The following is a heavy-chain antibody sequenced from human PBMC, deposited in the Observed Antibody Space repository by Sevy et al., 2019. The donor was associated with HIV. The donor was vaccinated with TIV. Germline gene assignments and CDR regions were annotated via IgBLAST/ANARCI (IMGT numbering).Heavy chain of an antibody. Sequence: GGSLRLSCAASGLTFSRYWMSWVRQAPGKGLEWVANIKQDGSEKYYVDSVKGRFTISRDNAKNSLYLQMNSLRAEDTAVYYCARGRYYYDRSGLAAFDIWGHGTMVTVSS. CDR2: IKQDGSEK. V-gene: IGHV3-7*04. J-gene: IGHJ3*02. CDR3: ARGRYYYDRSGLAAFDI. D-gene: IGHD3-22*01. CDR1: GLTFSRYW.